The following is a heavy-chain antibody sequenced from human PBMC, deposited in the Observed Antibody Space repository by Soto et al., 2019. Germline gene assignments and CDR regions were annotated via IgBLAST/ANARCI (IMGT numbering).Heavy chain of an antibody. J-gene: IGHJ6*02. D-gene: IGHD3-3*01. Sequence: GASVKVSCKASGYTFTSYDINWVRQATGQGLEWMGWMNPNSGNTGYAQKFQGRVTMTRNTSISTAYMELSSLRSEDTAVYYCARRGGSYYDFWSGPHHYGMDVWGQGTTVTVSS. CDR1: GYTFTSYD. V-gene: IGHV1-8*01. CDR3: ARRGGSYYDFWSGPHHYGMDV. CDR2: MNPNSGNT.